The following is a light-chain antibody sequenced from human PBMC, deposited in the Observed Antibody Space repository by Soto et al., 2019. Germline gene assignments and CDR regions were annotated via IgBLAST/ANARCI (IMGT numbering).Light chain of an antibody. Sequence: EVVMTQSPATLSVSPGEGVTLSCRASQGIGDTLAWYQHKPGQTPRLLIYDTSNRATGIPARFSGSGSGTDFTLTISSLEPEDFAVYYCQQRSNWPPTFGGGTKVEIK. CDR2: DTS. CDR1: QGIGDT. V-gene: IGKV3-11*01. J-gene: IGKJ4*01. CDR3: QQRSNWPPT.